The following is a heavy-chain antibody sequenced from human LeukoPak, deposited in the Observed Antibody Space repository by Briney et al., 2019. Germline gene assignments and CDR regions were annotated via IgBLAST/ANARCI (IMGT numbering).Heavy chain of an antibody. J-gene: IGHJ6*03. CDR3: ARDLAPNYYYYYMDV. V-gene: IGHV3-74*01. Sequence: PGGSLRLSCAASGFTFSSYWMHWVRQAPGKGLVWVSRINSDGSSTSYADSVKGRFPISRDNAKNTLYLQMNSLRAEDTAVYYCARDLAPNYYYYYMDVWGKGTTVTVSS. CDR1: GFTFSSYW. CDR2: INSDGSST.